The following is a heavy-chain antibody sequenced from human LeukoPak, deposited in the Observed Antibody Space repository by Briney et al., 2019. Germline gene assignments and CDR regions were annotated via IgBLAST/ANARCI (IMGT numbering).Heavy chain of an antibody. V-gene: IGHV4-38-2*01. CDR2: VFHSGNT. CDR3: ARLPPSDYGGNFDY. CDR1: DYSITGGYY. J-gene: IGHJ4*02. Sequence: AETLPHTCAVSDYSITGGYYWGWIRQSPGKGLEWVGIVFHSGNTYYNPSLKSRVTISIDMSKKQFSLELSSVTAADTAVYYCARLPPSDYGGNFDYWGQGILVTVSS. D-gene: IGHD4-23*01.